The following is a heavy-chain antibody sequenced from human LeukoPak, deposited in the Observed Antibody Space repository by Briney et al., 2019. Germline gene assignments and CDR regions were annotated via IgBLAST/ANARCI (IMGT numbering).Heavy chain of an antibody. D-gene: IGHD6-19*01. CDR1: GYTFTGYY. J-gene: IGHJ4*02. CDR3: ARENNSGWYRKAAFDY. CDR2: INPNGGGT. Sequence: GASVKVSCKASGYTFTGYYIHWVRQAPGQGLEWMGWINPNGGGTNYAQNFQGRVTMTRDTSISTAYMELSRLRSDDTAIYYCARENNSGWYRKAAFDYWGQGTPVTVTS. V-gene: IGHV1-2*02.